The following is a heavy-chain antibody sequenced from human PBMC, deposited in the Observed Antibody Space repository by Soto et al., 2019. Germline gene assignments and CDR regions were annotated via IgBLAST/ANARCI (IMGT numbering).Heavy chain of an antibody. CDR1: GCTFSNAW. CDR3: TTLGSHYYYHNFAV. J-gene: IGHJ6*02. V-gene: IGHV3-15*07. Sequence: EVKLVESGGGLVTPGGSLRLSCAASGCTFSNAWMNWVRQAPGKGLEWVGRIKMKSEGATRHYAAPVNGRFPISRDDSKSTLYLQMSSLKTEDTAVYYCTTLGSHYYYHNFAVRGQGTKVTVSS. CDR2: IKMKSEGATR.